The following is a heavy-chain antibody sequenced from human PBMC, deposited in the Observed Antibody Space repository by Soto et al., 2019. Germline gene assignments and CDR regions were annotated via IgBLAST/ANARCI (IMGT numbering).Heavy chain of an antibody. Sequence: PSETLSLTCTVSGDSISSYYWSWIRQPPGKGLEWIGYIYYSGSRGSTNYNPSLKSRVTISVDTSKNQFSLKLSSVTAADTAVYYCARGGGSPDYWGRGTLVTVSS. CDR2: IYYSGSRGST. CDR3: ARGGGSPDY. J-gene: IGHJ4*02. CDR1: GDSISSYY. D-gene: IGHD3-10*01. V-gene: IGHV4-59*01.